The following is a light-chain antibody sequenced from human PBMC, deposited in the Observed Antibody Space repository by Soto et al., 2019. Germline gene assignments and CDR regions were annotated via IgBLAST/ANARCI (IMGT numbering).Light chain of an antibody. Sequence: QSVLTQPRSVSGSPGQSVTISCTGTSSDVGLYNYVSWYQHHPGKAPKLMIYDVTKRPSGVRDRFSASKSGNTASLTISGLQAEDEADYYCCSYAGNYTYVFGTGTKLTVL. CDR2: DVT. CDR3: CSYAGNYTYV. CDR1: SSDVGLYNY. V-gene: IGLV2-11*01. J-gene: IGLJ1*01.